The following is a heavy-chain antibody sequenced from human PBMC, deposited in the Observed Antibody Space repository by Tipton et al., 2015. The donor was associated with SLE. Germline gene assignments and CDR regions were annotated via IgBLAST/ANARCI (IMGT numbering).Heavy chain of an antibody. V-gene: IGHV4-61*02. CDR3: ARDLTSGITPY. Sequence: LRLSCTVSGGSISSGSYYWSWIRQPAGKGLEWIGRIYTSGSTNYNPSLKSRVTISVDTSKNQFSLKLSSVTAADTAVYYCARDLTSGITPYWGQGTLVTVSS. CDR2: IYTSGST. J-gene: IGHJ4*02. D-gene: IGHD1-7*01. CDR1: GGSISSGSYY.